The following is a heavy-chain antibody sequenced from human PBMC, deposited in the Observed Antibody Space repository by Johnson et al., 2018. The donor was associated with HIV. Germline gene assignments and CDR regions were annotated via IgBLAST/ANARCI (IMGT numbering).Heavy chain of an antibody. J-gene: IGHJ3*02. CDR2: ISYDGSNK. CDR1: GFTFSSYA. Sequence: QVQLVESGGGVVQPGRSLRLSCAASGFTFSSYAMHWVRQAPGKGLEWVAVISYDGSNKYYADSVKGRFTISRDNAKNSLYQQMNNLRAEETALYYCARERGWRSEALDIWGQGTMVTVS. D-gene: IGHD2-15*01. CDR3: ARERGWRSEALDI. V-gene: IGHV3-30*04.